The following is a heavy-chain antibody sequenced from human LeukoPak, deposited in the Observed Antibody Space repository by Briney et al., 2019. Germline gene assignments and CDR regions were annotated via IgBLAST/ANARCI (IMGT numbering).Heavy chain of an antibody. CDR3: ARRDSYSSGYYYFDY. V-gene: IGHV4-34*01. CDR1: GGSFSGYY. Sequence: PSETLSLTCAVSGGSFSGYYWSWIRQPPGKGLEWIGEINHSGSTNYNPSLKSRVTISVDTSKNQFSLKLSSVTAADTAVYYCARRDSYSSGYYYFDYWGQGTLVTVSS. J-gene: IGHJ4*02. D-gene: IGHD3-22*01. CDR2: INHSGST.